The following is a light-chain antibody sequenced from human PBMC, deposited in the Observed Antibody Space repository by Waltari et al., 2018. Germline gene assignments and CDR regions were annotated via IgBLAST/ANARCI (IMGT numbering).Light chain of an antibody. V-gene: IGLV2-8*01. J-gene: IGLJ2*01. CDR3: LSYAGGNPVV. CDR1: SRDVGGYNY. Sequence: QSALTQPPSASGSPGQSVTISCTGTSRDVGGYNYVSWYQQHAGKVPKVIIYEVNKRPSGVPDRFSGSKSGNTASLTVSGLQAEDEGEYYCLSYAGGNPVVFGGGTKLTVL. CDR2: EVN.